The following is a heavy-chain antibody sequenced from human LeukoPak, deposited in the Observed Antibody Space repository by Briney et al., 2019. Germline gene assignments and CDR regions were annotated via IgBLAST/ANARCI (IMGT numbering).Heavy chain of an antibody. V-gene: IGHV4-61*01. CDR3: ARTTIAAAGYYFDY. CDR1: GGSVRSNNYY. D-gene: IGHD6-13*01. Sequence: SETLSLTCIVSGGSVRSNNYYWSWIRQPPGKALVWIGYIYYTGNTNYNPSLKSRVTMSIHTSKNQFSLKLSSVTAADTAVYYCARTTIAAAGYYFDYWGQGTLVTVPS. CDR2: IYYTGNT. J-gene: IGHJ4*02.